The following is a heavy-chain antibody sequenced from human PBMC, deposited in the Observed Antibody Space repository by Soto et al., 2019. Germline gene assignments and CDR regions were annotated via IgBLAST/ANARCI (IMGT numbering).Heavy chain of an antibody. D-gene: IGHD2-15*01. CDR3: MMTIVVVVAATTRGTDY. Sequence: ASVNVSCKSSGGTFSSYSISWVRQAPGQGLEWMGGIIPIFGTADYAQKFQGRVTITADESTSTAYMELSSLRSEDTAVYYCMMTIVVVVAATTRGTDYWGQGTLVTVSS. J-gene: IGHJ4*02. CDR1: GGTFSSYS. CDR2: IIPIFGTA. V-gene: IGHV1-69*01.